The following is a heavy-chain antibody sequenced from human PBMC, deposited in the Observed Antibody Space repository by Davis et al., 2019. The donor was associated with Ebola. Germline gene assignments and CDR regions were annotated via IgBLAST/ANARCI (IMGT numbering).Heavy chain of an antibody. Sequence: PGGSLRLSCAASGFAFSSYWMSWVRQAPGKGLEWVANIKQDGSEKYYVDSVKGRFTISRDNAKNSLYLQMNSLRAEDTAVYYCARHGEWEYSSPPSWFDPWGQGTLVTVSS. CDR2: IKQDGSEK. D-gene: IGHD6-6*01. CDR3: ARHGEWEYSSPPSWFDP. V-gene: IGHV3-7*03. CDR1: GFAFSSYW. J-gene: IGHJ5*02.